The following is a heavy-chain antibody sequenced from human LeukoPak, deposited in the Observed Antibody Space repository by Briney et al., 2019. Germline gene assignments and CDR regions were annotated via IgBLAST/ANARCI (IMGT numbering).Heavy chain of an antibody. CDR2: ITSSSTNI. D-gene: IGHD3-3*01. J-gene: IGHJ4*02. CDR1: GFTFSTYN. CDR3: ARDPANRLLRFLSSSLGPQNYYFDY. V-gene: IGHV3-48*01. Sequence: TGGSLRLSCAASGFTFSTYNMNWVRQAPGKGLEWVSHITSSSTNIYYADSVKGRFTISRDNSKNTLYLQMNSLRAEDTAVYYCARDPANRLLRFLSSSLGPQNYYFDYWGQGTLVTVSS.